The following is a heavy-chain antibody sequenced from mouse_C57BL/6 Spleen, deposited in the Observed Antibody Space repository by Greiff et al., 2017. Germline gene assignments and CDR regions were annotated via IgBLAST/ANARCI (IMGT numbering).Heavy chain of an antibody. D-gene: IGHD2-3*01. V-gene: IGHV1-64*01. CDR1: GYTFTSYW. J-gene: IGHJ4*01. CDR2: IHPNSGST. Sequence: QVQLQQPGAELVKPGASVKLSCKASGYTFTSYWMHWVKQRPGQGLEWIGMIHPNSGSTNYNEKFKSKATLTVDKSSSTAYMQLSSLTSEDSAVYYCARLGAGYSGYYAMDYWGQGTSVTVSS. CDR3: ARLGAGYSGYYAMDY.